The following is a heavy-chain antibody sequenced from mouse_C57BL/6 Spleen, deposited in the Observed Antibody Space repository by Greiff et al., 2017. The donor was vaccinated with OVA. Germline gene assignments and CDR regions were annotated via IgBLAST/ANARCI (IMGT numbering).Heavy chain of an antibody. J-gene: IGHJ1*03. Sequence: QVQLQQSGAELVKPGASVKMSCKASGYTFTSYWITWVKQRPGQGLEWIGDIYPGSGSTNYNEKFKSKATLTVDTSSSTAYMQLSSLTSEDSAVYYCARALDITAVVAHWYFDVWGTGTTVTVSA. D-gene: IGHD1-1*01. CDR2: IYPGSGST. CDR3: ARALDITAVVAHWYFDV. V-gene: IGHV1-55*01. CDR1: GYTFTSYW.